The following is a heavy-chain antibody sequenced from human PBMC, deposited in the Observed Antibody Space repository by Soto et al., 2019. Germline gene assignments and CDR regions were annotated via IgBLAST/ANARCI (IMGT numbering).Heavy chain of an antibody. J-gene: IGHJ6*03. Sequence: SQTLSLTCVISGDSVSSNSAAWNWIRQSPSRGLEWLGRTYYRSRWYNDYAVSVRSRITVNADTSKNQFSLKLSSVTAADTAVYYCARGLREMTTVTTERYYYYYMDVWGKGTTVTVSS. D-gene: IGHD4-17*01. CDR1: GDSVSSNSAA. CDR3: ARGLREMTTVTTERYYYYYMDV. CDR2: TYYRSRWYN. V-gene: IGHV6-1*01.